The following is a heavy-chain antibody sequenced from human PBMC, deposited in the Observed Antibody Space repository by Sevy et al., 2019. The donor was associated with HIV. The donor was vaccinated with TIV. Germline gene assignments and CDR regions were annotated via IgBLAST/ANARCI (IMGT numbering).Heavy chain of an antibody. Sequence: GESLKISCKGSGYSFTSYWIGWVRQMPGKGLEWMGIIYPGDSDTRYSPSFQGQVTISADKSISPAYLQWSSLKASDTAMYYCARHEENSGYDSGAFDIWGQGTMVTVSS. D-gene: IGHD5-12*01. V-gene: IGHV5-51*01. CDR2: IYPGDSDT. J-gene: IGHJ3*02. CDR1: GYSFTSYW. CDR3: ARHEENSGYDSGAFDI.